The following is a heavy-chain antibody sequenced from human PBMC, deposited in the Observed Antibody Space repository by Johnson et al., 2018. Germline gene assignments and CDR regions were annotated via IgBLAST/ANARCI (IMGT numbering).Heavy chain of an antibody. CDR3: AKVLMTTAGGMDV. V-gene: IGHV3-33*03. D-gene: IGHD4-11*01. CDR2: IWYDGSNK. Sequence: QVQLVQSGGGVVQPGRSLRLSCAASGFTFSSYGMHWVRQAPGKGLEWVAVIWYDGSNKYYADSVKGRFTISRDNAKNSLYLQMNSLRAEDTALYYCAKVLMTTAGGMDVWGQGTTVIVSS. J-gene: IGHJ6*02. CDR1: GFTFSSYG.